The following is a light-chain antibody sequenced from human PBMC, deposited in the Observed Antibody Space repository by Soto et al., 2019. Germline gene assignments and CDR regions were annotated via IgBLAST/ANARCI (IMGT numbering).Light chain of an antibody. CDR2: EIS. CDR3: QQYSAWPLT. CDR1: QSIRSN. J-gene: IGKJ3*01. Sequence: EIVMTQSPATLSVSPGERATLSCRASQSIRSNYLAWYQQKPGQGPRLLIHEISTRAPGIPARFSGSGSGTEFTLTLSSLQSEDLAVYFCQQYSAWPLTFGPGTKVDI. V-gene: IGKV3-15*01.